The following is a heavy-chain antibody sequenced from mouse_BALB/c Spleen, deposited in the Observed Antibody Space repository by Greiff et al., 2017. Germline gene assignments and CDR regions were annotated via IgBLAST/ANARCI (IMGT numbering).Heavy chain of an antibody. CDR3: ARRGLPYYYAMDY. Sequence: VQVVESGPGLVQPSQSLSITCTVSGFSLTSYGVHWVRQSPGKGLEWLGVIWSGGSTDYNAAFISRLSISKDNSKSQVFFKMNSLQANDTAIYYCARRGLPYYYAMDYWVKEPQSPSPQ. CDR1: GFSLTSYG. D-gene: IGHD2-2*01. CDR2: IWSGGST. J-gene: IGHJ4*01. V-gene: IGHV2-2*02.